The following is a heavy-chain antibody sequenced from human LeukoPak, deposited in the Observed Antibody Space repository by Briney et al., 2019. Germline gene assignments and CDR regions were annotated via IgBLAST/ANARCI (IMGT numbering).Heavy chain of an antibody. D-gene: IGHD3-10*01. CDR2: INHSGST. CDR1: GGSFSGYY. CDR3: AGWVRNFYGSGRNYYYMDV. Sequence: SETLSLTCAVYGGSFSGYYWSWIRQPPGKGLEWIGEINHSGSTNYNPSLKSRVTISVDTSKNQFSLKLSSVTAADTAVYYCAGWVRNFYGSGRNYYYMDVWGKGTTVTVSS. J-gene: IGHJ6*03. V-gene: IGHV4-34*01.